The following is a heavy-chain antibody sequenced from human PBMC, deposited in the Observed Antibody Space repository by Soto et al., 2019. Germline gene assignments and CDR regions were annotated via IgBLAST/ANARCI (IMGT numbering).Heavy chain of an antibody. Sequence: SETLSLTCTVSGDSISSNNYYWGWIHQPPGKGLEWIGNIYYRGSSYYIPSLQSRVIMSVDTSKNQFSLKLSSVSAADTAVYYCARHKILERVFDYWGQGTQVTVS. V-gene: IGHV4-39*01. J-gene: IGHJ4*02. CDR2: IYYRGSS. CDR1: GDSISSNNYY. CDR3: ARHKILERVFDY. D-gene: IGHD3-3*01.